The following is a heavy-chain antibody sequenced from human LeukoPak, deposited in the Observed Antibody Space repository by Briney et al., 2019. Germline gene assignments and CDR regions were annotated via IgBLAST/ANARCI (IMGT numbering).Heavy chain of an antibody. V-gene: IGHV4-4*07. D-gene: IGHD3-10*01. J-gene: IGHJ4*02. CDR1: GGSIGSYF. Sequence: SETLSLTCTVSGGSIGSYFWSWIRQPAGKGLEWIGRYYNSGSTNYNPSLKSRVTMSVDTSKNQFYLKLSSMTAADTAVYYCATVRGAVSYWGQGTLVTVSA. CDR2: YYNSGST. CDR3: ATVRGAVSY.